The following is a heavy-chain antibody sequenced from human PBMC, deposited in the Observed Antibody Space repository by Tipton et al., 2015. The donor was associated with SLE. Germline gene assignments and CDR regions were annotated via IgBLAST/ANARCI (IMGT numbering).Heavy chain of an antibody. V-gene: IGHV4-59*11. Sequence: TLSLTCTVSGGSISSHYWSWIRQPPGKGLEWIGYIYYSGSTNDNPSLQRRVTISVDTTKNQFSLKLSSVTAADTAVYYCARDLGGSMPFYWGQGTLVTVSS. CDR3: ARDLGGSMPFY. J-gene: IGHJ4*02. D-gene: IGHD2-2*01. CDR2: IYYSGST. CDR1: GGSISSHY.